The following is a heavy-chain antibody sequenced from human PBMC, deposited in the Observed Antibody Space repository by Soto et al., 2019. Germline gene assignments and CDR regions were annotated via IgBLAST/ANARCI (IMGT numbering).Heavy chain of an antibody. J-gene: IGHJ6*02. CDR2: INPSGGST. CDR1: GYTFTSYY. D-gene: IGHD2-15*01. CDR3: ARLPHHIPAATPADVYYGMDV. Sequence: GASVKVSCKASGYTFTSYYMHWVRQAPGQGLEWMGIINPSGGSTSYAQKFQGRVTMTRDTSTSTVYMELSSLRSEDTAVYYCARLPHHIPAATPADVYYGMDVWGQGTTVTVSS. V-gene: IGHV1-46*01.